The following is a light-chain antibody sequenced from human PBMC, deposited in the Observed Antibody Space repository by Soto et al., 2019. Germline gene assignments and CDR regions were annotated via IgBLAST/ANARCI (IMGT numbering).Light chain of an antibody. J-gene: IGKJ2*01. CDR1: QSISNH. CDR2: AAS. Sequence: DIQVTQSPSSLSASAGDRVTITFRASQSISNHLNWYQQKPGKAPKLLIYAASSLQSGVPSRFSGSGSGTDFTLTITSLQPEDFATYYCQQSYIMSEGYTFGQGTKVDI. V-gene: IGKV1-39*01. CDR3: QQSYIMSEGYT.